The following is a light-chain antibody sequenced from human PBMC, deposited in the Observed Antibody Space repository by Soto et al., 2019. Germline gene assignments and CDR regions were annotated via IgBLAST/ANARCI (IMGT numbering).Light chain of an antibody. CDR3: QQYNKWPLT. CDR1: QSVSSN. Sequence: EIVMTQSPATLSESPGERATLSCRASQSVSSNLAWYQQKRGQAPRLLIYGTSTRPTGIPARFSGSGSGTEFTLTISSLQSEDFAVYYCQQYNKWPLTFGGGTKVEIK. J-gene: IGKJ4*01. V-gene: IGKV3-15*01. CDR2: GTS.